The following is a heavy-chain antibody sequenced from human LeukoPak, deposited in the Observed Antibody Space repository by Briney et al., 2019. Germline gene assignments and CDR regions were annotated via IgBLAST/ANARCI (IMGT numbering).Heavy chain of an antibody. D-gene: IGHD3-10*01. Sequence: GGSLRLSCVASGFTFSNYWMSWVRQAPGKGLEWVANIKQDGSEKYYVDSVKGRFTIARDNAKNSLYLQMNSLRAEDTAIYYCAKTYYYSSGNFWGQGTLVTVSS. V-gene: IGHV3-7*01. J-gene: IGHJ4*02. CDR1: GFTFSNYW. CDR2: IKQDGSEK. CDR3: AKTYYYSSGNF.